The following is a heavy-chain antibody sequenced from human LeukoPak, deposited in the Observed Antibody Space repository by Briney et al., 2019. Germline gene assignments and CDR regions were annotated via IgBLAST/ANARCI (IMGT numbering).Heavy chain of an antibody. CDR1: GLTFSSNA. V-gene: IGHV3-30-3*01. J-gene: IGHJ5*02. D-gene: IGHD4-17*01. Sequence: ARSLRVSCAASGLTFSSNAMHWVRQPPGKGLEWEAFISSDGSNKYYANSVKGRFTISRDKSMNTLYLQMNSLRAEDTAVYYCARDLEGMTTTARGFDPWGQGTLVTVSS. CDR3: ARDLEGMTTTARGFDP. CDR2: ISSDGSNK.